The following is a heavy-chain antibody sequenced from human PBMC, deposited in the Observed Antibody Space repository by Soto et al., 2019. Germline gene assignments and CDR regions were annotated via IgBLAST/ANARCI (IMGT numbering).Heavy chain of an antibody. Sequence: EAQLVESGGGLVQPGGSLRLSCAASGFTFSNYEMHWVRQAPGKGLEYVSGISNNGAHTDYAKSVKGRSTISRDNSENTLYLQMGSLRAEDMALYYCARRGYGSRWPNVYMDVWGKGTTVTVSS. CDR1: GFTFSNYE. CDR2: ISNNGAHT. D-gene: IGHD6-13*01. CDR3: ARRGYGSRWPNVYMDV. V-gene: IGHV3-64*01. J-gene: IGHJ6*03.